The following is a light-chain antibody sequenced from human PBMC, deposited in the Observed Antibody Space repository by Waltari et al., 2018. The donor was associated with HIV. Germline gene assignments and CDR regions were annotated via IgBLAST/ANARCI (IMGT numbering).Light chain of an antibody. CDR2: SNN. CDR1: YSNIGSNT. J-gene: IGLJ2*01. V-gene: IGLV1-44*01. Sequence: QSVLTQTPSLSGTPGQRVTISCSGGYSNIGSNTVNWYQQFPGPAPRLLIYSNNQRPSGVPDRFSGSKSGTSASLVISELQSQDEADYHCAAWDDSLHGELFGGGTKLTVL. CDR3: AAWDDSLHGEL.